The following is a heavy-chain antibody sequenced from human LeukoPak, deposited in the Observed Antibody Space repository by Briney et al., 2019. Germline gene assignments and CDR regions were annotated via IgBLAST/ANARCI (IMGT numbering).Heavy chain of an antibody. CDR2: IYYSGST. CDR3: AREVKRVLLWFGESHDAFDI. D-gene: IGHD3-10*01. CDR1: GGSISSYY. V-gene: IGHV4-59*01. Sequence: PSETLSLTCTVSGGSISSYYWSWIRQPPGKGLEWIGYIYYSGSTNYNPSLKSRVIISVDTSKNQFSLKLSSVTAADTAVYYCAREVKRVLLWFGESHDAFDIWGQGTMVTVSS. J-gene: IGHJ3*02.